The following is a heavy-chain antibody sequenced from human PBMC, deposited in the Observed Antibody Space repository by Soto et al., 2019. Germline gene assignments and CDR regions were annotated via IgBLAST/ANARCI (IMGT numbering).Heavy chain of an antibody. Sequence: QVQLVQSGAEVKKPGASVKVSCKTSGYTFTSYDIHWVRKATGQGLEWMGWMNPNNGYTDYAQKFQGRVTMTRDTSLSTAYMELSSLTSDDTAVYYCARGRGWRDYWGQGTLVTVSS. CDR1: GYTFTSYD. D-gene: IGHD6-19*01. J-gene: IGHJ4*02. CDR2: MNPNNGYT. CDR3: ARGRGWRDY. V-gene: IGHV1-8*01.